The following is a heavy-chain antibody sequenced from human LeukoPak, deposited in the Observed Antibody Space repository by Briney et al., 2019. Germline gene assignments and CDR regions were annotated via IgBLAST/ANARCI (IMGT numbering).Heavy chain of an antibody. V-gene: IGHV4-39*01. D-gene: IGHD2-2*01. CDR2: ISYSGNT. CDR3: ARLRARLGYCISTSCHGYFDY. J-gene: IGHJ4*02. Sequence: SETPSLTCTVSGGSITSTTYFWGWVRQPPGRDLEWLGTISYSGNTYYNPSLKSRLTLSVDTSKNQFSLNLNSVTAADTAIYYCARLRARLGYCISTSCHGYFDYWAQGTLVTVSS. CDR1: GGSITSTTYF.